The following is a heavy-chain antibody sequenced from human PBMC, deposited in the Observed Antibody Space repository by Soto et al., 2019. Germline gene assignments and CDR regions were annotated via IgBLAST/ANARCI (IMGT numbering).Heavy chain of an antibody. D-gene: IGHD1-26*01. V-gene: IGHV3-11*01. J-gene: IGHJ5*02. CDR1: GFPFSDYY. Sequence: GGSLRLSCAASGFPFSDYYMYWIRQAPGKGLEWISYIGSTGSIIYYADSVKGRFTISRDNAKNSLYLQMNSLRAEDTAVYYCARPGGAGGFDPWGQGTLVTVSS. CDR3: ARPGGAGGFDP. CDR2: IGSTGSII.